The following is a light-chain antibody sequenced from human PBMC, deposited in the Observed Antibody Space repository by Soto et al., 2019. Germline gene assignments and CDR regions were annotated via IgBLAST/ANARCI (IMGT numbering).Light chain of an antibody. Sequence: GDRVTITCRASQSISNSLAWYQQKPGKAPKVLIYDASSLESGVPSRFSGSVSGTEFTLTISSLQPDDFATYYCQHYNSYSEAFGQGTKVDIK. J-gene: IGKJ1*01. CDR2: DAS. V-gene: IGKV1-5*01. CDR1: QSISNS. CDR3: QHYNSYSEA.